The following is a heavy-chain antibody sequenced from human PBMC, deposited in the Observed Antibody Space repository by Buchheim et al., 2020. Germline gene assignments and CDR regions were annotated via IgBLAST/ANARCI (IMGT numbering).Heavy chain of an antibody. Sequence: EVQLVESGGTLVQPGGSLRLSCAASGFTFSSYSMNWVSQAPGKGLEWVSYISSGSSTMYYADSVKGRFTISRDNAKKSLYLQMNSLRAEDTAVYYCARDGIYYYDSSGYDYWGQGTL. CDR1: GFTFSSYS. CDR2: ISSGSSTM. CDR3: ARDGIYYYDSSGYDY. D-gene: IGHD3-22*01. J-gene: IGHJ4*02. V-gene: IGHV3-48*01.